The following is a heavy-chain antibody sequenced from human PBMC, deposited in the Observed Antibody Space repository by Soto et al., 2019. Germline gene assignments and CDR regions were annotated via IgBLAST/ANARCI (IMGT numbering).Heavy chain of an antibody. CDR3: ATSTNVLRYFDWPS. V-gene: IGHV1-8*01. D-gene: IGHD3-9*01. CDR1: GYTFTSYD. J-gene: IGHJ5*02. CDR2: MNPNSGNT. Sequence: ASVKVSCKASGYTFTSYDINWVRQATGQGLEWMGWMNPNSGNTGYAQKFQGRVTMTRNTSISTAYMELSSLRSEDTAVYYCATSTNVLRYFDWPSWGQGTLVTVSS.